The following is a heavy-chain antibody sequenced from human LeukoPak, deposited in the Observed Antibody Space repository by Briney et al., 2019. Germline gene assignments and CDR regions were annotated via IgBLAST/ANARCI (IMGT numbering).Heavy chain of an antibody. Sequence: SETLSLTCTVSGGSISNYYWSWIRQPPGKGLEWLGYIYYSGSPNYNPSLKSRVTISVDTSKNQFSLKLSSVTAADTAVYYCAREGGGSYPDAFDIWGQGTMVTVSS. CDR3: AREGGGSYPDAFDI. V-gene: IGHV4-59*01. CDR1: GGSISNYY. CDR2: IYYSGSP. D-gene: IGHD1-26*01. J-gene: IGHJ3*02.